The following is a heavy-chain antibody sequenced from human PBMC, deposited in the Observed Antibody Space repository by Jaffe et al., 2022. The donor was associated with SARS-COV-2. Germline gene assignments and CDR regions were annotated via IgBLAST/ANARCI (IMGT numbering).Heavy chain of an antibody. J-gene: IGHJ6*03. CDR1: DVTMNNSRYF. CDR3: ARHLSGGSFFNQYHYMDL. Sequence: QMHLQESGPGMVKPSETLSLTCSVSDVTMNNSRYFWGWIRQPPGKGLEWIGSISQSGKTHYNPPLRSRVTISVDTSKSHFSLKVISVTAADTAVYFCARHLSGGSFFNQYHYMDLWGTGTTVIVSS. D-gene: IGHD1-26*01. CDR2: ISQSGKT. V-gene: IGHV4-39*01.